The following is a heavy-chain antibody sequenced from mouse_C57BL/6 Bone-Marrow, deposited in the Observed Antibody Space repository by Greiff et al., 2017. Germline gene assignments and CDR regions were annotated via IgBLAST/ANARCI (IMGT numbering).Heavy chain of an antibody. CDR2: INPGSGGT. Sequence: QVQLQQSGAELVRPGTSVKVSCKASGYAFTNYLIEWVKQRPGQGLEWIGVINPGSGGTNYNEKFQGKATLTADKSSSTAYMQLSSLTSEDSAVYFCARQGGSSQYYFDYWGQGTTRTVSS. V-gene: IGHV1-54*01. CDR3: ARQGGSSQYYFDY. J-gene: IGHJ2*01. D-gene: IGHD1-1*01. CDR1: GYAFTNYL.